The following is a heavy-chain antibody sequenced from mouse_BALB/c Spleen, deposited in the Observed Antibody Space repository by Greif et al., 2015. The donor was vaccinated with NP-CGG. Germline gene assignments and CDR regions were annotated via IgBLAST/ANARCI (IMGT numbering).Heavy chain of an antibody. CDR1: GFTFSSYA. CDR3: ARGDYYGSGYFDY. Sequence: EVQVVESGGGLVKPGGSLKLSCAASGFTFSSYAMSWVRQTPEKRLEWVASISSGGSTYYPDSVKGRFTISRDNARNILYLQMSSLRSEDTAMYYCARGDYYGSGYFDYWGQGTTLTVSS. CDR2: ISSGGST. V-gene: IGHV5-6-5*01. D-gene: IGHD1-1*01. J-gene: IGHJ2*01.